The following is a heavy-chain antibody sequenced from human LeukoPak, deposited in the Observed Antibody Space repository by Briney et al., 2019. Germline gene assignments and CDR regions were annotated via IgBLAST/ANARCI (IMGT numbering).Heavy chain of an antibody. D-gene: IGHD6-13*01. CDR3: ARDIRAAGAYYFDY. CDR2: IRYDGSNK. J-gene: IGHJ4*02. Sequence: GGSLRLSCAASGFTFSSYGMHWVRQAPGKGLEWVAFIRYDGSNKYYADSVKGRFTISRDNSKNTLYLQMNSLRAEDTAVYYCARDIRAAGAYYFDYWGQGTLVTVSS. CDR1: GFTFSSYG. V-gene: IGHV3-30*02.